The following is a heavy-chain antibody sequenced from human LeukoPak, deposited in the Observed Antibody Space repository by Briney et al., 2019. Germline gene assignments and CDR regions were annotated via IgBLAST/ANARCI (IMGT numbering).Heavy chain of an antibody. V-gene: IGHV3-9*01. J-gene: IGHJ4*02. Sequence: GGSLRLSCAGSGFIFNNYAMHWVRQPPGKGLEWVSGISWSSGSIDYADSVKGRFTISRDNAKNSLYLQMNSLRVEDTAFYYCAKDNRRHYTSGPNPDSLHWGQGALVTVSS. CDR2: ISWSSGSI. D-gene: IGHD6-19*01. CDR1: GFIFNNYA. CDR3: AKDNRRHYTSGPNPDSLH.